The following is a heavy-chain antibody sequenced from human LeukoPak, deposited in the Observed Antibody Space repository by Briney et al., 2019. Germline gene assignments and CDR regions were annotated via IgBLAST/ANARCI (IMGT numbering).Heavy chain of an antibody. CDR1: GFTFSSYY. CDR2: ISRSSSTI. CDR3: ARDQFYAFDI. Sequence: PGGSLRLSCAGSGFTFSSYYVIWVRQAPGKGLEWVSYISRSSSTIYYADSVKGRFTISRDNTKNSLYLQMNSLRDEDTAVYYCARDQFYAFDIWAQGTMVTVSS. V-gene: IGHV3-48*02. J-gene: IGHJ3*02.